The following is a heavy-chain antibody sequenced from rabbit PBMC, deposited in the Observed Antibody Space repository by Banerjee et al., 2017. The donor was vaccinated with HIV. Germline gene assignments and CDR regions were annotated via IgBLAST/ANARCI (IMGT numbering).Heavy chain of an antibody. J-gene: IGHJ4*01. Sequence: QQQLEEAGGGLVKPEGSLTLTCTASGFSFSYKYVMCWVRQAPGKGLEWIACINTSSGNTVYATWAKGRFTISKTSSTTVTLQMTSLTAADTATYFCATWGGGRLGLWGPGTLVTVS. V-gene: IGHV1S45*01. CDR2: INTSSGNT. CDR1: GFSFSYKYV. D-gene: IGHD3-1*01. CDR3: ATWGGGRLGL.